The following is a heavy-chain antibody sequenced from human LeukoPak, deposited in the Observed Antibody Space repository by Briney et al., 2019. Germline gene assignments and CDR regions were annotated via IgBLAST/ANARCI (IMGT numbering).Heavy chain of an antibody. CDR1: GASLNDYY. V-gene: IGHV4-34*01. D-gene: IGHD3-10*01. Sequence: SETLSLTCGVYGASLNDYYWTWIRQSPEKGLEWIGEVNYNGRTNYNPSLESRVTISIDTSKKQFSLKLRSVTAADTAVYYCARDRISMVRGVMTSDYWGQGTLVTVSS. CDR3: ARDRISMVRGVMTSDY. J-gene: IGHJ4*02. CDR2: VNYNGRT.